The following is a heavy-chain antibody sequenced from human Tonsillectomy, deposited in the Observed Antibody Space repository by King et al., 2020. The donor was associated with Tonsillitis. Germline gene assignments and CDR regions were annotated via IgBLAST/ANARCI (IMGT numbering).Heavy chain of an antibody. CDR2: IYWDDDN. V-gene: IGHV2-5*02. Sequence: ITLQESGPTLVKPTQTLTLTCTFSGFSLSTSGVGVGWIRQPPGKALEWLAVIYWDDDNRYSPSLKSRLTITKDTSKNQVVLTVTNMDPVDTATYYCAHSSTVTPFDYWGQGTLVTVSS. CDR1: GFSLSTSGVG. J-gene: IGHJ4*02. CDR3: AHSSTVTPFDY. D-gene: IGHD4-17*01.